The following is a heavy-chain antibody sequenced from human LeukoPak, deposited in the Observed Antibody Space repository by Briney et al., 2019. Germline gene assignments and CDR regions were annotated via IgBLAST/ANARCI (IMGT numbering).Heavy chain of an antibody. V-gene: IGHV1-18*01. D-gene: IGHD1-20*01. CDR2: ISAYNGNT. J-gene: IGHJ4*02. CDR3: ASTNSITGTTLDY. Sequence: GASVKVSCKASGYTFTSYGISWVRQAPGQGLEWMGWISAYNGNTNYAQKLQGRVTMTTDTSTSTAYMELSRLRSDDTAVYYCASTNSITGTTLDYWGQGTLVTVSS. CDR1: GYTFTSYG.